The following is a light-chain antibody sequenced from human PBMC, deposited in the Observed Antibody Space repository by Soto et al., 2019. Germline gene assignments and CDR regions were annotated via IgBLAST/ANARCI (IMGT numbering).Light chain of an antibody. V-gene: IGKV3-20*01. Sequence: EIVLTQSPGTLSLSPGERATLSCRASQSVSSRLAWYQHKPGQAPRLLISGASSRATGIPDRFSGSGSGTDFTLTISSLQPDDFATYYCQQYNSYSTFGQGTKVDIK. CDR3: QQYNSYST. CDR1: QSVSSR. CDR2: GAS. J-gene: IGKJ1*01.